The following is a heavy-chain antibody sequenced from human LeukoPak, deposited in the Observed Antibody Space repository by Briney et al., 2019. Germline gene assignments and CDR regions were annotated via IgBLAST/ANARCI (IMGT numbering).Heavy chain of an antibody. CDR1: GFTFSSYW. J-gene: IGHJ4*02. CDR2: INSDGSST. D-gene: IGHD6-13*01. V-gene: IGHV3-74*01. Sequence: GGSLRRSCAASGFTFSSYWMHWVRQAPGKGLVWVSRINSDGSSTSYADSVKGRFTISRDNAKNTLYLQMNSLRAEDAAVYYCARGSYSSSGDYWGQGTLVTVSS. CDR3: ARGSYSSSGDY.